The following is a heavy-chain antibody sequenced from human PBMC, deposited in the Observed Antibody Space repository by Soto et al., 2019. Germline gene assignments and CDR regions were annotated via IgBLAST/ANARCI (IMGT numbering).Heavy chain of an antibody. CDR2: IYNSGST. J-gene: IGHJ3*01. CDR3: ARGGAITLLVAFDV. V-gene: IGHV4-31*03. CDR1: GGSITSGGYY. Sequence: QVQLQESGPGLLKPSQTLSLTCTVSGGSITSGGYYWSWIRQNPSQGLEWIGYIYNSGSTFYNPSLMGRVTILVDSSKNQFSLNLTSVTAADTAVYYCARGGAITLLVAFDVWGPGTVVTVSS. D-gene: IGHD1-20*01.